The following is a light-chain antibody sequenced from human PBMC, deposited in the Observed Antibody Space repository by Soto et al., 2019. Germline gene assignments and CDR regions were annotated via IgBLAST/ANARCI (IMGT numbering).Light chain of an antibody. Sequence: QSVLTQPPSASGTPGQRVTISCSGSTANIGTNTVNWFQHLPGSAPKLLIYTNDQRPSGVPDRFSGSRSGTSASLAISGPQSEDEADYYCATWDDSVYVFGTGTQLTVL. V-gene: IGLV1-44*01. CDR2: TND. CDR3: ATWDDSVYV. J-gene: IGLJ1*01. CDR1: TANIGTNT.